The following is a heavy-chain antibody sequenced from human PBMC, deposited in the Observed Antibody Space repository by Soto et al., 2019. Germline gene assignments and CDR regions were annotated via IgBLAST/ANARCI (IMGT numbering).Heavy chain of an antibody. CDR2: IYNSGTT. J-gene: IGHJ5*02. V-gene: IGHV4-31*03. Sequence: QVQLQESGPGLVRPSQTLSLTCTVSGAPISSGGYYWSWIRQHPGKGPEWIGYIYNSGTTFYNPSRGSRITMSLDAAENHFSLELRSVTVADTAVYYCAREPISTPRGVTQVDPWGQGTLVTVSS. D-gene: IGHD3-10*01. CDR3: AREPISTPRGVTQVDP. CDR1: GAPISSGGYY.